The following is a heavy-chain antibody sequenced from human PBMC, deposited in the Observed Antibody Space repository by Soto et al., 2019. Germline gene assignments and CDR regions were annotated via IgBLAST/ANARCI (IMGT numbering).Heavy chain of an antibody. CDR3: ARRLGDDYVSYYYGMDV. CDR2: IIPILGIA. J-gene: IGHJ6*02. Sequence: QVQLVQSGAEVKKPGSSVKVSCKASGGTFSSYTISWVRQAPGQGLEWMGRIIPILGIANYAQQFQGRVTITADKSTSTAYMELSSLRSEDTAVYYCARRLGDDYVSYYYGMDVWGQGTTVTV. V-gene: IGHV1-69*02. CDR1: GGTFSSYT. D-gene: IGHD3-16*01.